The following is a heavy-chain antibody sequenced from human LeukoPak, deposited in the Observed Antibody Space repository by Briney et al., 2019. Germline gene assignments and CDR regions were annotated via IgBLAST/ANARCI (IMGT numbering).Heavy chain of an antibody. CDR3: AKDLIVVVVAATDY. D-gene: IGHD2-15*01. CDR2: ISGSGGRT. V-gene: IGHV3-23*01. J-gene: IGHJ4*02. Sequence: GGSLRLSCAASGFTFSSYAMSWVRQAAGKGLEWVSDISGSGGRTYYADSVKGRLTIPRDNCKNTLYLEMNSLRAEDTAVYYCAKDLIVVVVAATDYWGQGTLVTVSS. CDR1: GFTFSSYA.